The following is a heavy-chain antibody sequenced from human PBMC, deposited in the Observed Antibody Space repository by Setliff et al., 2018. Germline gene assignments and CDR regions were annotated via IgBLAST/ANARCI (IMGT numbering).Heavy chain of an antibody. J-gene: IGHJ4*02. V-gene: IGHV1-69*10. CDR2: IIPILGVA. CDR1: GGTFSSYA. CDR3: ARQLSRRWLHTKRPGRYFDY. Sequence: SVKVSCKASGGTFSSYAISWVRQAPGQGLEWMGGIIPILGVANYAQKFQGRVTITADKSTSTAYMELSSLRSEDTAVYYCARQLSRRWLHTKRPGRYFDYWGQGTLVTVSS. D-gene: IGHD5-12*01.